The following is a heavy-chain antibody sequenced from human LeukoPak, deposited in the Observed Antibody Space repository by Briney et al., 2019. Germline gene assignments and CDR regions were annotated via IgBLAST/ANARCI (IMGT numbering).Heavy chain of an antibody. J-gene: IGHJ1*01. CDR1: GYTLTELS. D-gene: IGHD1-26*01. V-gene: IGHV1-24*01. Sequence: VSVKVSCKVSGYTLTELSMHWVRQAPGKGLEWMGGFDPEDGETIYAQKFQGRVTMTEDTSTDTAYMELSSLRSEDTAVYYRAADSGSYYAEYFQHWGQGTLVTVSS. CDR3: AADSGSYYAEYFQH. CDR2: FDPEDGET.